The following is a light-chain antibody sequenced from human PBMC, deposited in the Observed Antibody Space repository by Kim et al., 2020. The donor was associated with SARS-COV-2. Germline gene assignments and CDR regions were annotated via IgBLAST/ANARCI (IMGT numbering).Light chain of an antibody. CDR1: QSIDTY. Sequence: ASVGDRVTITCRASQSIDTYLNWYQQKPGKAPKLLIFAASSLQSGVPSRLSGSGSGTDFTLTITSLQPEDFATYYRQQSYSTPFTFGGGTKVDIK. J-gene: IGKJ4*01. CDR2: AAS. CDR3: QQSYSTPFT. V-gene: IGKV1-39*01.